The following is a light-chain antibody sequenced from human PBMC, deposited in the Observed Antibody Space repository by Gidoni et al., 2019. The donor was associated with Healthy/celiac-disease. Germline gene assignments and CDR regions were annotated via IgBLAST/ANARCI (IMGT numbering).Light chain of an antibody. V-gene: IGKV4-1*01. J-gene: IGKJ1*01. CDR3: QQDYSTPWT. CDR1: QSVLYSSNNKNY. CDR2: WAS. Sequence: DILITQSPYSLAVSLVERATINCKSSQSVLYSSNNKNYLAWYQQKPGQPPKLLIYWASTRESGVPDRFSGSGSGTDFTLTISSLQAEDVAVYYCQQDYSTPWTFGQGTKVEIK.